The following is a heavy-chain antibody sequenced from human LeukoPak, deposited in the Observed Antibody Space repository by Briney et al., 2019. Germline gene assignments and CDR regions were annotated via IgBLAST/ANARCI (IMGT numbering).Heavy chain of an antibody. V-gene: IGHV3-53*01. CDR2: IYSVGRT. D-gene: IGHD3-10*01. CDR1: GFTVSTNY. J-gene: IGHJ3*02. Sequence: PGGSLRLSCAASGFTVSTNYMSWVRQAPGKGLEWVSVIYSVGRTYYADSVKGRFTISRDNSKNTLYLQMNSLRAEDTAVYYCARDSGRFDVFDIWGQGTMVTVSS. CDR3: ARDSGRFDVFDI.